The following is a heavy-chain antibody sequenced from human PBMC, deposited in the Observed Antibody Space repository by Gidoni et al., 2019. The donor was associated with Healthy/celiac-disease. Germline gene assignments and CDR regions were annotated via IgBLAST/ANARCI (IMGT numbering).Heavy chain of an antibody. Sequence: QVQLVQSGAEVKKPGASVKVSCKASGYTFTGYYMHWVRQAPGQGLEWMGWINPNSGGTNYAQKFQGRVTMTRDTSISTAYMELSRLRSDDTAVYYCARDRDDFWSGYALDYWGQGTLVTVSS. D-gene: IGHD3-3*01. CDR2: INPNSGGT. CDR1: GYTFTGYY. J-gene: IGHJ4*02. V-gene: IGHV1-2*02. CDR3: ARDRDDFWSGYALDY.